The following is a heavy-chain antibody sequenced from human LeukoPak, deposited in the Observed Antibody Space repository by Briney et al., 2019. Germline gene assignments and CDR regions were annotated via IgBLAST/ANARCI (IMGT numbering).Heavy chain of an antibody. CDR2: IYYSGNT. D-gene: IGHD6-6*01. CDR3: ARGPRIAARPYYFDF. J-gene: IGHJ4*02. V-gene: IGHV4-39*07. CDR1: GGSISSSSHF. Sequence: SETLSLTCTVSGGSISSSSHFWGWIRQPPGKGLEWIGSIYYSGNTYYNPSLKSRVTISVDTSKNQFSLKLSSVTAADTVVYYCARGPRIAARPYYFDFWGQGTLVTVSS.